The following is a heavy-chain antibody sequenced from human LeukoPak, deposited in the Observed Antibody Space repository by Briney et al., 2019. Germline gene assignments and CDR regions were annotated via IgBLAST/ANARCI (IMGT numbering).Heavy chain of an antibody. V-gene: IGHV1-46*01. D-gene: IGHD5-12*01. CDR3: ARDSGYDLADY. CDR1: GYTFTSYY. J-gene: IGHJ4*02. Sequence: ASVKVSFKASGYTFTSYYMHWVRQAPAQGLEWMGIINPSGGSTSYAQKFQGRVTMTRDTSTSTVYMELSSLRSEDTAVYYCARDSGYDLADYWGQGTLVTVSS. CDR2: INPSGGST.